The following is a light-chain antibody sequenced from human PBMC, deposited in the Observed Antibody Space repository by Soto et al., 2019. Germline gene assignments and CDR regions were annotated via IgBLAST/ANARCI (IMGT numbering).Light chain of an antibody. CDR2: DDS. J-gene: IGLJ2*01. CDR3: QVWDSSSDHLV. Sequence: SYELTQPPSVSVAPGQTARITCGGNDIGSKSVQWYQQKPGQAPVLVVYDDSDRPSGIPERFSGSNSGNTATLTISRVEAGDEADYYCQVWDSSSDHLVFGGGTQLTVL. CDR1: DIGSKS. V-gene: IGLV3-21*02.